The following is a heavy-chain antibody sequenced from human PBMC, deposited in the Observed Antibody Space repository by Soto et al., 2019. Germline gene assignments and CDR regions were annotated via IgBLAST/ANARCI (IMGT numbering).Heavy chain of an antibody. D-gene: IGHD3-16*01. Sequence: QVQLVESGGGVVQPGRSLRLSCAASGFTLSSYGMHWVRQAPGKGLEWVALIWYDGSNKYYADSVEGRSTISRDNSKKTAYLRMTSLGAEDTAVSYGGRGLYSVVTRRDYWGQGTLVTVSS. CDR2: IWYDGSNK. CDR3: GRGLYSVVTRRDY. CDR1: GFTLSSYG. J-gene: IGHJ4*02. V-gene: IGHV3-33*01.